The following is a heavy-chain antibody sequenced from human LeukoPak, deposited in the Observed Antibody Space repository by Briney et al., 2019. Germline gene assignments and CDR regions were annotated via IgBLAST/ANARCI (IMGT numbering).Heavy chain of an antibody. CDR3: AKDPHIVVVPAANIGY. Sequence: PGGSLRLSCAASGFTFSSYAMSWVRQAPGKGLEWVSAISGSGGSTYYADSVEGRFTISRDNSKNTLYLQMNSLRAEDTAVYYCAKDPHIVVVPAANIGYWGQGTLVTVSS. J-gene: IGHJ4*02. CDR2: ISGSGGST. V-gene: IGHV3-23*01. D-gene: IGHD2-2*01. CDR1: GFTFSSYA.